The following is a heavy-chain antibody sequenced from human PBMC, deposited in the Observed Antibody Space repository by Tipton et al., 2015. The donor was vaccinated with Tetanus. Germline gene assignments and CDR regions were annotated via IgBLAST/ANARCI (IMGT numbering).Heavy chain of an antibody. Sequence: LRLSCTVSGGSISSFYWSWIRQPPGKGLEWIGYIYYSGSAKYNPSLKSRVTISEDTSKNQFSLKLSSVTAADTAVYYCARDRGLITSGGIGMDVWGQGTTVTVAS. CDR2: IYYSGSA. CDR3: ARDRGLITSGGIGMDV. V-gene: IGHV4-59*01. D-gene: IGHD3-10*01. J-gene: IGHJ6*02. CDR1: GGSISSFY.